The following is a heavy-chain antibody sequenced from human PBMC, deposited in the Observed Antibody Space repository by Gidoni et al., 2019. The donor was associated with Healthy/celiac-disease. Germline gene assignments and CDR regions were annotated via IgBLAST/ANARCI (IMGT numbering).Heavy chain of an antibody. D-gene: IGHD4-17*01. CDR1: GFTFSSYS. V-gene: IGHV3-21*01. J-gene: IGHJ3*02. Sequence: EVQLVESGGGLVKPGGSLRLSCAASGFTFSSYSMNWVRQAPGKGLEWVSSISSSSSYIYYADSVKGRFTISRDNAKNSLYLQMNSLRAEDTAVYYCASRRYGDHAFDIWGQGTMVTVSS. CDR3: ASRRYGDHAFDI. CDR2: ISSSSSYI.